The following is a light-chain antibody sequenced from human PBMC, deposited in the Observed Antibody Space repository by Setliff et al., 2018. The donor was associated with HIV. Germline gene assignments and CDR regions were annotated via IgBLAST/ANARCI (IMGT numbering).Light chain of an antibody. V-gene: IGLV2-14*01. Sequence: QSVLTQPASVSGSPGQSITISCTGTSSDVGGYNYVSWYQQHPGKAPKLMIYEATKRASGVSNRFSGSKSGNTASLTISGLQAEDETDYYCSSYTSSTTLVFGTGTKVTVL. J-gene: IGLJ1*01. CDR1: SSDVGGYNY. CDR2: EAT. CDR3: SSYTSSTTLV.